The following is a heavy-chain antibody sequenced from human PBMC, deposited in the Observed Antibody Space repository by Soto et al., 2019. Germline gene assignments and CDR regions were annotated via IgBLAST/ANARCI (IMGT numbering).Heavy chain of an antibody. CDR1: GYNFATHW. J-gene: IGHJ6*02. V-gene: IGHV5-51*01. CDR3: AASIFYYGMDV. CDR2: IYPGDSDT. Sequence: GESLKISCQGSGYNFATHWIGWVRHKAGKGLEWMGIIYPGDSDTKYNPSFQGQVTISADKSITTTYLRWTSLKASDTAIYYCAASIFYYGMDVWGQGTTVTVSS.